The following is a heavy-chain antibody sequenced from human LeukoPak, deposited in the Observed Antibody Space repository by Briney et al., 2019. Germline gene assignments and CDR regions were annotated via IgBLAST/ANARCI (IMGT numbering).Heavy chain of an antibody. D-gene: IGHD5-12*01. CDR2: IYYSGST. Sequence: TSETLSLTCTVSGGSISSYYWGWIRQPPGKGLEWIGYIYYSGSTNYNPSLKSRVTISVDTSKNQFSLKLSSVTAADTAVYYCAKASGYDDAFDIWGQGTMVTVSS. V-gene: IGHV4-59*08. CDR1: GGSISSYY. J-gene: IGHJ3*02. CDR3: AKASGYDDAFDI.